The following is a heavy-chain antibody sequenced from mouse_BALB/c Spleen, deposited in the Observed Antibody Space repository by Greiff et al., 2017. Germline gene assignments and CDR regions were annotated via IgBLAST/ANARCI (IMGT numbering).Heavy chain of an antibody. J-gene: IGHJ3*01. V-gene: IGHV14-3*02. CDR3: ALITTAPAWFAY. CDR2: IDPANGNT. Sequence: VKLQESGAELVKPGASVKLSCTASGFNIKDTYMHWVKQRPEQGLEWIGRIDPANGNTKYDPKFQGKATITADTSSNTAYLQLSSLTSEDTAVYYCALITTAPAWFAYWGQGTLVTVSA. CDR1: GFNIKDTY. D-gene: IGHD1-1*01.